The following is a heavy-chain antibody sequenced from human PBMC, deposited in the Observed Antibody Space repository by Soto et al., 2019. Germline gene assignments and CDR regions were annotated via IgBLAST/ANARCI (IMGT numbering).Heavy chain of an antibody. CDR1: GYSFTSYY. Sequence: ASVTVSCKASGYSFTSYYINWVRQAPGQGLEWMGWISAYNGNTHYEEKLQGRATLTRDTSTSTVYMELSSLRSEDTAVYYCARQYCSGGSCYTLDYWGQGTLVTVSS. CDR2: ISAYNGNT. D-gene: IGHD2-15*01. CDR3: ARQYCSGGSCYTLDY. V-gene: IGHV1-18*01. J-gene: IGHJ4*02.